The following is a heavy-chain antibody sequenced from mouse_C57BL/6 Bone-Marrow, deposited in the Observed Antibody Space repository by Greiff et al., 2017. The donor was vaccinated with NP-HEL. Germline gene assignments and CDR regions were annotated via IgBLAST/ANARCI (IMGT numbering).Heavy chain of an antibody. CDR2: INPYNGGT. Sequence: EVKLVESGPVLVKPGASVKMSCKASGYTFTDYYMNWVKQSHGKSLEWIGVINPYNGGTSYNQKFKGKATLTVDKSSSTAYMELNSLTSEDSAVYYCAIYAPFDYWGQGTTLTVSS. D-gene: IGHD2-3*01. CDR3: AIYAPFDY. CDR1: GYTFTDYY. V-gene: IGHV1-19*01. J-gene: IGHJ2*01.